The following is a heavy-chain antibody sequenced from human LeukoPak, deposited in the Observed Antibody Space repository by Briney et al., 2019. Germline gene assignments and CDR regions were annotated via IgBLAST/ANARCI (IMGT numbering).Heavy chain of an antibody. J-gene: IGHJ4*02. CDR2: ISGSGGST. Sequence: GGSLRLSCAASGFTFSSYAMSWVRQAPGKGLEWVSAISGSGGSTYYADSVKGRFTISRDNSKNTLYLQMNSLRAEDTAVYYCAKPRMITFGGVIVPTTYYLDYWGQGTLVTVSS. D-gene: IGHD3-16*02. CDR1: GFTFSSYA. CDR3: AKPRMITFGGVIVPTTYYLDY. V-gene: IGHV3-23*01.